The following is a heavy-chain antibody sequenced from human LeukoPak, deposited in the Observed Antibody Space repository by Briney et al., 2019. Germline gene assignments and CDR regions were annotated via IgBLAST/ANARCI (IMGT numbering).Heavy chain of an antibody. Sequence: PGRSLRLSCAASGFTFSSYGMHWVRQAPGKGLEWVAVIWYDGSNKYYADSVKGRFTISRDNSKNTLYLQMNSLRAEDTAVYYCARDQGSSYFDCWGQGTLVTVSS. V-gene: IGHV3-33*01. CDR1: GFTFSSYG. CDR2: IWYDGSNK. J-gene: IGHJ4*02. CDR3: ARDQGSSYFDC. D-gene: IGHD2-15*01.